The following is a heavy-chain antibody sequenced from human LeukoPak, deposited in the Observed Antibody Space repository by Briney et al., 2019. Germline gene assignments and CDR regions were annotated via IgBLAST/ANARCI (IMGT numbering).Heavy chain of an antibody. CDR3: ARVEMATNHYFDY. V-gene: IGHV4-34*01. D-gene: IGHD5-12*01. Sequence: SETLSLTCAVYGGSFSGYYWSWIRQPPGKGLEWIGEINHSGSTNYNPSLKSRVTISVDTSKNQFSLKLSSVTAADTAVYYCARVEMATNHYFDYWGQGTLVTVSS. J-gene: IGHJ4*02. CDR1: GGSFSGYY. CDR2: INHSGST.